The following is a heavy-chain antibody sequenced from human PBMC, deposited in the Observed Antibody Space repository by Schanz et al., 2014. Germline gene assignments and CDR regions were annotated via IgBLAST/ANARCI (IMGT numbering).Heavy chain of an antibody. Sequence: EVVLVESGGASVQPGGSLRLSCAASGFTFSNYVMDWVRQAPGTGLEWVASITYNGDSTYYTDSVKGRFTISRDNSKNTLYLQMNSLRAEDTAVYYCAREKRPKDYYYYGMDVWGQGTTVTVSS. CDR2: ITYNGDST. J-gene: IGHJ6*02. V-gene: IGHV3-23*04. CDR1: GFTFSNYV. CDR3: AREKRPKDYYYYGMDV.